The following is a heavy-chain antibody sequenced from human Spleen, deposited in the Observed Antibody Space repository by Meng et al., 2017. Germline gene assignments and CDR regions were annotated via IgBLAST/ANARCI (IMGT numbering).Heavy chain of an antibody. Sequence: SVKVSCKASGGTFSSYTISWVRQAPGQGLEWMGRIIPILGIANYAQKFQGRVTITADKSTSTAYMELSSLRSEDTAVYYCATDAPYYDSSGVMRGSAFDIWGQGTMVTVSS. D-gene: IGHD3-22*01. V-gene: IGHV1-69*04. J-gene: IGHJ3*02. CDR1: GGTFSSYT. CDR2: IIPILGIA. CDR3: ATDAPYYDSSGVMRGSAFDI.